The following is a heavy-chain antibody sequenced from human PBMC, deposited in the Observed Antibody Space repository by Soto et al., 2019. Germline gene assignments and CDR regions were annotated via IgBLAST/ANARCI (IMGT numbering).Heavy chain of an antibody. D-gene: IGHD3-9*01. CDR3: ARGAAFYDNLTGHDY. CDR2: IYYSGST. V-gene: IGHV4-31*03. CDR1: GGSISSGGYY. J-gene: IGHJ4*02. Sequence: SETLSLTCTVSGGSISSGGYYWSWIRQHPGTGLEWIGYIYYSGSTYYNPSLKSRVTISVDTSKNKFSLMLSAVTAADSAVYYCARGAAFYDNLTGHDYWGQRTPVT.